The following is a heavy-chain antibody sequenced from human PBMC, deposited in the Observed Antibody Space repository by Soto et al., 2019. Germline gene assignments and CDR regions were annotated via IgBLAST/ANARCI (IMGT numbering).Heavy chain of an antibody. D-gene: IGHD7-27*01. Sequence: GGSLRLSCAASGFTFSSYWMHWVRQAPGKGLVWVSRINSDGSSTSYADSVKGRFTISRDNSKNTLYLQMNSLRAEDTAVYYCAKDSRTGGPDYWGQGTLVTVSS. V-gene: IGHV3-74*01. CDR1: GFTFSSYW. CDR2: INSDGSST. CDR3: AKDSRTGGPDY. J-gene: IGHJ4*02.